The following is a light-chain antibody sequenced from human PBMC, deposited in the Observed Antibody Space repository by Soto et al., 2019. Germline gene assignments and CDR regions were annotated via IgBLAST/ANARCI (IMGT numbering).Light chain of an antibody. CDR3: ATWDDSLNGFYV. CDR2: RNN. V-gene: IGLV1-47*01. Sequence: QLVLTQPPSASGTPGQGVTISCSGSTSNIGSNYVYWYQQLPGTAPKLLIYRNNQRPSGVPDRFSGSKSGTSASLAISGLRSDEEAYYFGATWDDSLNGFYVFGTGTTVTVL. CDR1: TSNIGSNY. J-gene: IGLJ1*01.